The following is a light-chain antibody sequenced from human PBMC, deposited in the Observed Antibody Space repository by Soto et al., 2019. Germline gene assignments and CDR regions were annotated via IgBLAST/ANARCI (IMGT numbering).Light chain of an antibody. CDR3: QQHNSSPPT. Sequence: DIQMTQSPSSLSASVEDRVIITCRASQSISNDLDWYQQKPGKAPKLLIFAASSLQSGVPSRFSGSRSGPDFTLTISSLQPEDFATYYCQQHNSSPPTFGQGTKVDI. CDR1: QSISND. J-gene: IGKJ1*01. CDR2: AAS. V-gene: IGKV1-39*01.